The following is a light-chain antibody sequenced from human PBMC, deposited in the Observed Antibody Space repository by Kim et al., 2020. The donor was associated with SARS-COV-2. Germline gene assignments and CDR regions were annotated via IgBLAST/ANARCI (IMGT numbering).Light chain of an antibody. Sequence: QAGLTQPPSVSKGLRQTATLTCTGNSNNVGNQGAAWLQQHQGHPPKLLSYRNNSRPSGISERLSAARSGNTASLTITGLQPEDEADYYCSTWDNSLSGWVFGGGTKLTVL. CDR2: RNN. V-gene: IGLV10-54*01. J-gene: IGLJ3*02. CDR3: STWDNSLSGWV. CDR1: SNNVGNQG.